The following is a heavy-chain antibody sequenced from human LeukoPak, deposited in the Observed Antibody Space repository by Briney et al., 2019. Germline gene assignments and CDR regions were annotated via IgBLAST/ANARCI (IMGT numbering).Heavy chain of an antibody. CDR3: ARADRLDGGPYLIGP. V-gene: IGHV1-46*01. CDR1: GYTFTSYY. D-gene: IGHD3-16*01. J-gene: IGHJ5*02. CDR2: INPSGGT. Sequence: ASVKVSCKASGYTFTSYYMHWVRQAPGQGLEWMGIINPSGGTSSAQKFQGRVTMTRDTSITTVYMEVSWLTSDDTALYYCARADRLDGGPYLIGPWGQGTLVTVSS.